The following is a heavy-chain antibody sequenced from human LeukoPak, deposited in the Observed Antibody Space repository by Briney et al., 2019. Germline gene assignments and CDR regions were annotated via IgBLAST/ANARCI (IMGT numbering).Heavy chain of an antibody. D-gene: IGHD6-13*01. CDR3: AKLAGYSSSWYPNWFDP. CDR1: GFTVSSNY. CDR2: IYSGGST. Sequence: GGSLRLSCAASGFTVSSNYMSWVRQAPGKGLEWVSVIYSGGSTYYADSVKGRFTISRDNSKNTLYLQMNSLRAEDTAVYYCAKLAGYSSSWYPNWFDPWGQGTLVTVSS. V-gene: IGHV3-53*01. J-gene: IGHJ5*02.